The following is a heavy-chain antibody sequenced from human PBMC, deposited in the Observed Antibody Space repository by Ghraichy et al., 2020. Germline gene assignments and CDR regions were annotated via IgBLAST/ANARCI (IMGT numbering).Heavy chain of an antibody. V-gene: IGHV3-30*18. D-gene: IGHD3-10*01. Sequence: GGSLRLSCAASGFTFSSYGMHWVRQAPGKGLEWVAVISYDGSNKYYADSVKGRFTISRDNSKNTLYLQMNSLRAEDTAVYYCAKDGNYVLLWFGDGMDVWGQGTTVTVSS. J-gene: IGHJ6*02. CDR3: AKDGNYVLLWFGDGMDV. CDR2: ISYDGSNK. CDR1: GFTFSSYG.